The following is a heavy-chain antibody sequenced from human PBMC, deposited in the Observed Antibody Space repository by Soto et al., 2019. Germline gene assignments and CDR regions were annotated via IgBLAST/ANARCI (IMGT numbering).Heavy chain of an antibody. CDR3: ARSGVSYVAFDI. CDR1: GGTFSSYA. J-gene: IGHJ3*02. Sequence: GASVQVSCKASGGTFSSYAISWVRQAPGQGLEWMGGIIPIFGTANYAQKFQGRVTITADESTSTAYMELSSLRSEDTAVYYCARSGVSYVAFDIWGQGTMVTVSS. D-gene: IGHD3-10*02. V-gene: IGHV1-69*13. CDR2: IIPIFGTA.